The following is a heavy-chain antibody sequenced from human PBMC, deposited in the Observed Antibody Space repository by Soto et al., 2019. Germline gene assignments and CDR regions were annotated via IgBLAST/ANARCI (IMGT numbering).Heavy chain of an antibody. CDR2: ISSSSSYI. J-gene: IGHJ4*02. CDR1: GFTFSSYS. Sequence: GGSLRLSCAASGFTFSSYSMNWVRQAPGKGLEWVSSISSSSSYIYYADSVKGRFTISRDNAKNSLYLQMNSLRAEDTAVYYCARDSYCSSTSCHFDYWGQGTLVTVSS. D-gene: IGHD2-2*01. CDR3: ARDSYCSSTSCHFDY. V-gene: IGHV3-21*01.